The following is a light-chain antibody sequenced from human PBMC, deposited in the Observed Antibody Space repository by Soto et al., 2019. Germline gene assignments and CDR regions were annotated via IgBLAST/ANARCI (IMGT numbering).Light chain of an antibody. CDR1: QGLGTN. J-gene: IGKJ4*01. Sequence: EVVTTQSPATLSVYPGERATLSCRASQGLGTNLAWYQQKPGQAPRLLIYAASTRATCVPGRFSGSGSGTEFTLTISSLQSEDFAVYYCQQYNHWPLTFGGGTKVEIK. CDR2: AAS. V-gene: IGKV3-15*01. CDR3: QQYNHWPLT.